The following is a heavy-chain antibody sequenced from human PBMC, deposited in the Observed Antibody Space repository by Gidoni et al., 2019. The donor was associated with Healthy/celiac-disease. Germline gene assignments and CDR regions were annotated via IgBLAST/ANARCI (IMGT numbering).Heavy chain of an antibody. CDR1: AYTFTSYG. CDR2: ISAYKGNT. V-gene: IGHV1-18*04. D-gene: IGHD2-2*01. Sequence: QVQLVQSGAEVKKPGDSVQVSCKASAYTFTSYGISWVRQAPGQGLEWMGWISAYKGNTNYAQKLQGGVTMTTETSTSTAYMELRSLRSDDTAVYYCARAGGGDIVVLPAAADPWGQGTLVTVSS. CDR3: ARAGGGDIVVLPAAADP. J-gene: IGHJ5*02.